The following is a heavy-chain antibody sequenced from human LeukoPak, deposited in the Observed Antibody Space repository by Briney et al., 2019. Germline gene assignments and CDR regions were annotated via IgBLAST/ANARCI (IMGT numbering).Heavy chain of an antibody. CDR1: GFSFDICA. J-gene: IGHJ4*02. Sequence: GGSLRPSRVASGFSFDICAMSWVRQAPGKGPEWVSSIGGPTETFYADSVKGRFTVSRDNSQNTLYLQMNSLRAEDTAVYYCAKDATPRNSIWDYFGKWGQGALVTVST. D-gene: IGHD4-23*01. CDR2: IGGPTET. V-gene: IGHV3-23*01. CDR3: AKDATPRNSIWDYFGK.